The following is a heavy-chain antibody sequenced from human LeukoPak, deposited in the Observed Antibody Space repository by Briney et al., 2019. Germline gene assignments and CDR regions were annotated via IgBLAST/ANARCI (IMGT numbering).Heavy chain of an antibody. D-gene: IGHD1-26*01. V-gene: IGHV4-38-2*01. CDR1: GYSISSGYY. CDR3: ARLVGATLVFDY. Sequence: PSETLSLTCAVSGYSISSGYYWGWIRQPPGKGLEWIGSIYHSGSTYYNPSLKSRVTISVDTSKNQFPLKLSSVTAADTAVYYCARLVGATLVFDYWGQGTLVTVSS. CDR2: IYHSGST. J-gene: IGHJ4*02.